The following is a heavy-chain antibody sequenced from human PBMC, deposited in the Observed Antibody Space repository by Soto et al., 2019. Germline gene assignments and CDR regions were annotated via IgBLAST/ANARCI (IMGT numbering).Heavy chain of an antibody. CDR3: ARGAYYDFWSGYPFDY. D-gene: IGHD3-3*01. CDR1: GGTFSSYA. J-gene: IGHJ4*02. V-gene: IGHV1-69*01. CDR2: IIPIFGTA. Sequence: QVQLVQSGAEVKKPGSSVKVSCKASGGTFSSYAISWVRQAPGQGLEWMGGIIPIFGTANYAQKFQGRVRITADESTSTAYMELSSLRSEDTAVYYCARGAYYDFWSGYPFDYWGQGTLVTVSS.